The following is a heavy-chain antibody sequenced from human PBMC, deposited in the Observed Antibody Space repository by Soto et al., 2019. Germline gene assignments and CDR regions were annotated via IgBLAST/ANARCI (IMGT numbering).Heavy chain of an antibody. CDR2: ISGSGGST. CDR3: AKGSVYCTNGVCYRRLSYVDWFDP. CDR1: GFTFSSYA. Sequence: PGGSLRLSCAGSGFTFSSYAMSWVRQAPGKGLEWVSAISGSGGSTYYADSVKGRFTISRDNSKNTLYLQMNSLRAEDTAVYYCAKGSVYCTNGVCYRRLSYVDWFDPWGQGTLVTVSS. D-gene: IGHD2-8*01. V-gene: IGHV3-23*01. J-gene: IGHJ5*02.